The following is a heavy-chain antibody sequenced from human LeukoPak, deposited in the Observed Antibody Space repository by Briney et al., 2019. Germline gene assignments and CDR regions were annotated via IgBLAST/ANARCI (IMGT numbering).Heavy chain of an antibody. CDR3: ARDRNGVRGVINYRYYYYMDV. Sequence: GGSLRLSCAASGFTFSSYAMHWVRQAPGKGLEWVAVISYDGSNKYYADSVKGRFTISRDNSKNTLYVQMNSLRAEDTAVYYCARDRNGVRGVINYRYYYYMDVWGKGTTVTVSS. J-gene: IGHJ6*03. V-gene: IGHV3-30*04. CDR1: GFTFSSYA. D-gene: IGHD3-10*01. CDR2: ISYDGSNK.